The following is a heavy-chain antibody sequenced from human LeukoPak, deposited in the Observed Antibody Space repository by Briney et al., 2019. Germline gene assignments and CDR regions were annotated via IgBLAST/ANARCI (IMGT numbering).Heavy chain of an antibody. CDR1: GFTFRSFA. V-gene: IGHV3-23*01. CDR2: ISDSGASGGST. Sequence: GGSLRLSCAAFGFTFRSFAMSWVRQAPGKGLEWVSGISDSGASGGSTNYADSVKGRFTISRDNSKNTLYLQMNSLRAEDTAVYYCATRRSYYYDSSGYYPLDYWGQGTLVTVSS. CDR3: ATRRSYYYDSSGYYPLDY. J-gene: IGHJ4*02. D-gene: IGHD3-22*01.